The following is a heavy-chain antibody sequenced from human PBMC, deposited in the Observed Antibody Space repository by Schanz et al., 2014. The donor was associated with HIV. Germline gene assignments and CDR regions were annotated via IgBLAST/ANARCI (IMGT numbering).Heavy chain of an antibody. D-gene: IGHD3-22*01. Sequence: VQLQESGPGLVKPSETLSLTCSVSGGSISNNFCNWIRQSPGKGLEWIGNVFSNGATKYNPSLQSRVTISVDTSQNQFSLKLTSVTAADTAVYYCARSYYYDGSPLPLDSWGQGTLVTVSS. CDR2: VFSNGAT. V-gene: IGHV4-59*01. CDR1: GGSISNNF. CDR3: ARSYYYDGSPLPLDS. J-gene: IGHJ4*02.